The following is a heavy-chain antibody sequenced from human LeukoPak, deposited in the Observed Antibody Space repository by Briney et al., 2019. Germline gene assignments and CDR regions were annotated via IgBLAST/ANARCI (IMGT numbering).Heavy chain of an antibody. Sequence: SETLSLTCTVSGDSISSSNYFWVWVRQPPGKGLEWITSINYSGTTYYNPSLKSRVTISVDTSKNQFSLNLRSVTAADTAVYYCVEDGSGSYYRPPKGLFDYWGQGTLVTVSS. V-gene: IGHV4-39*01. D-gene: IGHD3-10*01. CDR1: GDSISSSNYF. CDR3: VEDGSGSYYRPPKGLFDY. CDR2: INYSGTT. J-gene: IGHJ4*02.